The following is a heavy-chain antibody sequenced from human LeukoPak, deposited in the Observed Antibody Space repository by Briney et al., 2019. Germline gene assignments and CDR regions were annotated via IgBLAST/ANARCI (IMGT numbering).Heavy chain of an antibody. Sequence: GGSLRLSCAASGYSFTSYWIGWVRQMPGKGLEWMGIIYPGDSDTRYSPSFQGQVTISADKSISTAYLQWSSLKASDTAMYYCARHREIPRGYSGYDSMQENWFDPWGQGTLVTVSS. J-gene: IGHJ5*02. CDR2: IYPGDSDT. D-gene: IGHD5-12*01. CDR3: ARHREIPRGYSGYDSMQENWFDP. V-gene: IGHV5-51*01. CDR1: GYSFTSYW.